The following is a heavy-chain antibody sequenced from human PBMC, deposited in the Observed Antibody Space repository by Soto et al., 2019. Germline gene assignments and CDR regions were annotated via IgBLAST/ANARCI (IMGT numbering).Heavy chain of an antibody. Sequence: EVQLVESGGDFVQPGGSLRLSCVGSGLIFSDYSMNWVRQTPEKGLVWVSFILNTGGIVYYADSVKGRFTISRDNAKNSLYLQMDSLRTEDTAMYYCTSGGVTSGPGYWGQGTLVTVSS. CDR3: TSGGVTSGPGY. V-gene: IGHV3-48*01. J-gene: IGHJ4*02. D-gene: IGHD3-16*01. CDR2: ILNTGGIV. CDR1: GLIFSDYS.